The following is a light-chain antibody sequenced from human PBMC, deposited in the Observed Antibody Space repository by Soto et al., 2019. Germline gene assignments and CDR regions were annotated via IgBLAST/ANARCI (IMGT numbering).Light chain of an antibody. CDR3: QQRSNWPYT. CDR2: DAS. J-gene: IGKJ1*01. V-gene: IGKV3-11*01. CDR1: QSVSSY. Sequence: EIVLTQSPATLSLSPGERATLSCRASQSVSSYLAWYQQNPGQAPRLLIYDASNRATGIPARFSGSGSGTDFTLTISSLEPEDFAVYYCQQRSNWPYTFGQGTKVEIK.